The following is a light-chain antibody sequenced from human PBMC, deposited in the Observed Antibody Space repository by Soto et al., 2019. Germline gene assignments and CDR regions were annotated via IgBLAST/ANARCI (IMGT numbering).Light chain of an antibody. Sequence: EIVLTQSPGTLSLSPGERATLSCRASQSVSSTYLAWYQQRPGQAPRLLIYDASSRATGIPDRFSGGGSGTDFTLTISRPEPEDFAVYYCQQYGGSPYTFGQGTKLEIK. V-gene: IGKV3-20*01. CDR1: QSVSSTY. J-gene: IGKJ2*01. CDR2: DAS. CDR3: QQYGGSPYT.